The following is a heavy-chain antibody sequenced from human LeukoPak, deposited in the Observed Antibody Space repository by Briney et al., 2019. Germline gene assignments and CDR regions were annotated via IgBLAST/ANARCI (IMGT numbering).Heavy chain of an antibody. V-gene: IGHV6-1*01. CDR3: ARNLRPDFDY. J-gene: IGHJ4*02. CDR1: GDSVSISSSA. CDR2: TYLRSNWNK. D-gene: IGHD5-12*01. Sequence: SQTLSLTFAISGDSVSISSSAWNWIRQSPSGRLEWLGRTYLRSNWNKDYAETVKGRMTIDPDTSKNQFSLQLNSVTPEDTALYYCARNLRPDFDYWGRGTLVTVSS.